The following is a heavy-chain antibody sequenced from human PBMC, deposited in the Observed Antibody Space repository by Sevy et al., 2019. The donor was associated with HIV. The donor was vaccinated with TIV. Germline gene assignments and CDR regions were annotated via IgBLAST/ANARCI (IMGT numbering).Heavy chain of an antibody. CDR1: GYTFTTYW. V-gene: IGHV5-51*01. D-gene: IGHD6-19*01. CDR3: ARHHSSGWSDYSDY. Sequence: GESLKISCRGSGYTFTTYWIGWVRQMPGKGLEWMGIIYPRDSDTRYSPSFKGQVTISADKSISTAYLQWSSLKASDTAMYYCARHHSSGWSDYSDYWGQGTLVTVSS. J-gene: IGHJ4*02. CDR2: IYPRDSDT.